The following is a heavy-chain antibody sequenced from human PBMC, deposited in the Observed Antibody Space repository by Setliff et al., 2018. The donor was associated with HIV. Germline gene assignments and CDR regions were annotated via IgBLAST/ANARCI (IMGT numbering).Heavy chain of an antibody. CDR3: ARDQSDWFY. J-gene: IGHJ4*02. V-gene: IGHV4-38-2*02. Sequence: SETLSLTCTVSGYSISSGYYWGWIRQPPGKGLEWIGSIYHSGSTYYNPSLKSRVTISVDTSKNQFSLKLSSVTAADTAVYYCARDQSDWFYWGQGTLVTVSS. D-gene: IGHD3-3*01. CDR2: IYHSGST. CDR1: GYSISSGYY.